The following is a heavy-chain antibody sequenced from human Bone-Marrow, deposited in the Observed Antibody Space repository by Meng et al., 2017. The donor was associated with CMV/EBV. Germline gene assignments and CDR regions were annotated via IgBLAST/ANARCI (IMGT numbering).Heavy chain of an antibody. Sequence: SETLSLTCAVYGGSFSGYYWSWIRQPPGKGLEWIGEINHSGSTNYNPSLKSRVTISVDTSKNQFSLKLSSVTAADTAVYYCARRRDYYDSSGYYRMRAFDIWGQGTMVTVSS. CDR3: ARRRDYYDSSGYYRMRAFDI. CDR2: INHSGST. V-gene: IGHV4-34*01. J-gene: IGHJ3*02. CDR1: GGSFSGYY. D-gene: IGHD3-22*01.